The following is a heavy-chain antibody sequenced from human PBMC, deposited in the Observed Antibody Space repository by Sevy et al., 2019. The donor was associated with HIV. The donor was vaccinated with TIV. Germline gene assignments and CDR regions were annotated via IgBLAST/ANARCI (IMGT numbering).Heavy chain of an antibody. CDR2: INQAGSDK. CDR1: GFTFSDSW. V-gene: IGHV3-7*01. CDR3: AGGFFLSRY. J-gene: IGHJ4*02. Sequence: GGSLRLSCAASGFTFSDSWMTWVRQGPGKGLEWVANINQAGSDKYYVDSVRGRFTISRDNAKNSLYLQMNSLRVEDTALYYCAGGFFLSRYWGQGSLVTVSS. D-gene: IGHD5-12*01.